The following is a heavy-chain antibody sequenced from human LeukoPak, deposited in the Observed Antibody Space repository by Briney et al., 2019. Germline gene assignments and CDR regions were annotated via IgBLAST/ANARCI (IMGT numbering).Heavy chain of an antibody. CDR2: IYYSGST. J-gene: IGHJ5*02. V-gene: IGHV4-61*05. D-gene: IGHD3-16*02. CDR3: ARGLPSVWGSYRPDRNWFDP. Sequence: SETLSLTCTVSGSSISSNTYYWGWIRQPPGKGLEWIGDIYYSGSTNYNPSLKSRVTISVDTSKNQFSLKLSSVTAADTAVYYCARGLPSVWGSYRPDRNWFDPWGQGTLVTVSS. CDR1: GSSISSNTYY.